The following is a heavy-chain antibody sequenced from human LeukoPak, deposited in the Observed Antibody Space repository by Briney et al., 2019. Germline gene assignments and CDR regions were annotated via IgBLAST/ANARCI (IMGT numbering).Heavy chain of an antibody. D-gene: IGHD2-15*01. CDR3: ARAPYCIGGSCRFDY. CDR1: GFTFSTYW. V-gene: IGHV3-7*03. CDR2: IKQDGSEK. Sequence: GGSLRLSCAASGFTFSTYWMSWVRQAPGKGLEWVANIKQDGSEKYYVDSVKGRFTISRDNAKNSLYLQMNSLRAEDTAVYYCARAPYCIGGSCRFDYWGQGTLVTVSS. J-gene: IGHJ4*02.